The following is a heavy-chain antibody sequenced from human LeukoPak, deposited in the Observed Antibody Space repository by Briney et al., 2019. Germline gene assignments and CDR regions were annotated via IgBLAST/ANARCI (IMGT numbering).Heavy chain of an antibody. Sequence: PGGSLRLSCAASGFTFSSYWMSWVRQAPGKGLEWVANIKQDGSEKYYVDSVKGRFTISRDNAKNSLYLQMNSLRAEDTAVYYCARALVVGATRGGDYWGQGTLVTVSS. V-gene: IGHV3-7*01. D-gene: IGHD1-26*01. CDR2: IKQDGSEK. CDR1: GFTFSSYW. CDR3: ARALVVGATRGGDY. J-gene: IGHJ4*02.